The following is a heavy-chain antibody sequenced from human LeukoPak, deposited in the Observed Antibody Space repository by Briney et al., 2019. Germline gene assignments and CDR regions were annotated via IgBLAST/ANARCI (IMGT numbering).Heavy chain of an antibody. CDR3: ARGWTGSYCGDS. CDR1: GFTFSSYE. J-gene: IGHJ4*02. D-gene: IGHD1-26*01. Sequence: PGGSLRLSCAASGFTFSSYEMNWVRQAPGKGLEWVSYISSSGSTIYYADSVKGRFTISRDNAKNSLYLQMNSLRAEDTAVYYCARGWTGSYCGDSWSQGTLVTVSS. CDR2: ISSSGSTI. V-gene: IGHV3-48*03.